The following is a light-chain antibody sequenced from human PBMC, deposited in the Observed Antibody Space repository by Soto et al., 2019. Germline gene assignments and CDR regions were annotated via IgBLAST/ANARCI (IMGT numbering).Light chain of an antibody. Sequence: DIQMTQSPSTLPASVGDRVTITCRASQSISNWLAWYQQKPGKAPKLLIYKASTLKSGVPSRFSGSGSGTEFTLTISSLQPDDCATYYCQHYNSYSEAFGQGTMVDI. CDR3: QHYNSYSEA. CDR2: KAS. V-gene: IGKV1-5*03. CDR1: QSISNW. J-gene: IGKJ1*01.